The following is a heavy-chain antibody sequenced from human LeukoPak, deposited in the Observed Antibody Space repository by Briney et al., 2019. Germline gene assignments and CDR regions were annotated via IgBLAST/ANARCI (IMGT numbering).Heavy chain of an antibody. CDR3: ARGVRYCSGGSCYSNTLTYMDV. D-gene: IGHD2-15*01. V-gene: IGHV3-7*01. CDR1: GFIFNNYW. J-gene: IGHJ6*03. CDR2: MKQDGREK. Sequence: GGSLRLSCVASGFIFNNYWMSWVRQVPGKGLEWVANMKQDGREKYLVDSVKGRFTISRDNAKNSLYLQMNSLRAEDTAVYYCARGVRYCSGGSCYSNTLTYMDVWGKGTTVTVSS.